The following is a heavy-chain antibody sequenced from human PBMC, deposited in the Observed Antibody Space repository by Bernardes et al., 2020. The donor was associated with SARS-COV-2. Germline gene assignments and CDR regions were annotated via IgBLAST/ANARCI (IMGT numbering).Heavy chain of an antibody. CDR2: IWFDGSKQ. Sequence: GGSLRLSCAASGFIFTNYGMHWVRQAPGRGLEWVAVIWFDGSKQYYVDSVQGRFTISRDNSKTTLYLQVNSLRVEDTAVYYCARWGAVLAAPWYYGMDVWGQGTTVTVSS. CDR3: ARWGAVLAAPWYYGMDV. CDR1: GFIFTNYG. V-gene: IGHV3-33*01. J-gene: IGHJ6*02. D-gene: IGHD2-15*01.